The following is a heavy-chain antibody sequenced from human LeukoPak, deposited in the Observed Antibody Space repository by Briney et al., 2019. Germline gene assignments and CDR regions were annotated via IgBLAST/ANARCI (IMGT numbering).Heavy chain of an antibody. D-gene: IGHD6-13*01. CDR2: TYYRSKWYN. Sequence: SQTLSLTCAISGDSFSSNSAAWNWIRQSPSRGLEWLGRTYYRSKWYNDYAVSVKSRITINPDTSKNQFSLQLNSVTPEDTAVYYWARDLWGQRLVPSGSLDYGGQGTLFTSPQ. V-gene: IGHV6-1*01. CDR3: ARDLWGQRLVPSGSLDY. J-gene: IGHJ4*02. CDR1: GDSFSSNSAA.